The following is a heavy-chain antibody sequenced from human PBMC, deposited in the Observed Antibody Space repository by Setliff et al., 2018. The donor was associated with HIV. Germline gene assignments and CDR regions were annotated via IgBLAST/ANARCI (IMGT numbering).Heavy chain of an antibody. CDR2: VYYSGST. J-gene: IGHJ1*01. CDR3: ARDISEGFFLERASEH. D-gene: IGHD3-3*01. Sequence: ETLSLTCTVSGGSMTTHFWSWIRQPPGKGLEWIGSVYYSGSTNYNPSLKSRVTISLDTSENQFSLNLNSVTAADTAVYYCARDISEGFFLERASEHWSQGTLVTVSS. V-gene: IGHV4-59*11. CDR1: GGSMTTHF.